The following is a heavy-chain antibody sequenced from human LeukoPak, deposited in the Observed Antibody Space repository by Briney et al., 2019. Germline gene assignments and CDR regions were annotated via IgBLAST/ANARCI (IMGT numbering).Heavy chain of an antibody. CDR3: ARDAGVVPAAIKIQYYGMDV. D-gene: IGHD2-2*01. J-gene: IGHJ6*02. CDR1: GFTFSSYA. CDR2: ISYGGSNK. Sequence: GRSLRLSCAASGFTFSSYAMHWVRQAPGKGLEWVAVISYGGSNKYYADSAKGRFTISRDNSKNTLYLQMNSLRAEDTAVYYCARDAGVVPAAIKIQYYGMDVWGQGTTVTVSS. V-gene: IGHV3-30-3*01.